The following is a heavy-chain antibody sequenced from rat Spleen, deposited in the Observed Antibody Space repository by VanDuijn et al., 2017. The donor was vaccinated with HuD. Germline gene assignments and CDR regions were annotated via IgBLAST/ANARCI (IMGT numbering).Heavy chain of an antibody. CDR1: GFTFSDYY. D-gene: IGHD1-1*01. CDR3: TSYYSGCFDY. Sequence: EVQLVESGGGLVQPGRSMKLSCVASGFTFSDYYMAWVRQAPKKGLEWVATISSDGGSTYYPDSVKGRFTISRDNAKSTLYLQMNSLRSEDTATYYCTSYYSGCFDYWGQGVMVTVSS. CDR2: ISSDGGST. V-gene: IGHV5-22*01. J-gene: IGHJ2*01.